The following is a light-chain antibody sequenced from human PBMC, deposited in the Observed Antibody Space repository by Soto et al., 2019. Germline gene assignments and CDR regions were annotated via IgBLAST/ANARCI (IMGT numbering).Light chain of an antibody. J-gene: IGKJ4*01. CDR1: QSVSSN. V-gene: IGKV3-15*01. Sequence: EIVMSQSPATLSVSPGERATLSCRASQSVSSNLAWYQQKPGQAPRLLIYGASTRATDIPARFSGSGSGTEFTLTISSLQSEDFVLYYCQQYKDWPLTFGGGTKVEIK. CDR3: QQYKDWPLT. CDR2: GAS.